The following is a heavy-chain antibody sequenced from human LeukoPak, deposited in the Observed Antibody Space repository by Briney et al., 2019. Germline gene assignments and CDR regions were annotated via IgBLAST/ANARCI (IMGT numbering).Heavy chain of an antibody. CDR1: GYSISSSYY. V-gene: IGHV4-38-2*02. CDR3: AREGYYNKAPDY. J-gene: IGHJ4*02. CDR2: INHSGST. D-gene: IGHD3-22*01. Sequence: SETLSLTCTVSGYSISSSYYWGWIRQPPGKGLEWIGNINHSGSTYFNPSLKSRVTTPVDTSKNQFSLKLSSVTAADTAVYYCAREGYYNKAPDYWGQGTLVTVSS.